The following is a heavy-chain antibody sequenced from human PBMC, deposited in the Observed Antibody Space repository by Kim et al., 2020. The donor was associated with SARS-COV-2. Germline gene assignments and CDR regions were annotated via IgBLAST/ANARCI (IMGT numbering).Heavy chain of an antibody. V-gene: IGHV4-34*01. Sequence: LKSRVAISVDTSKNQFSLKLSSVTATDTAVYYCARSQSEWLLNFYYGMDIWGQETTVTVSS. D-gene: IGHD3-3*01. CDR3: ARSQSEWLLNFYYGMDI. J-gene: IGHJ6*02.